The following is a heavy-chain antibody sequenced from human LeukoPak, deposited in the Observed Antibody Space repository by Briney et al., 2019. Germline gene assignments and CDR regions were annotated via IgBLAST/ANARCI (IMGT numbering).Heavy chain of an antibody. CDR2: IKQDGSEK. CDR3: AKVGSYYYDSSGQGAAFDI. CDR1: GFTFSSYW. J-gene: IGHJ3*02. D-gene: IGHD3-22*01. V-gene: IGHV3-7*03. Sequence: GGSLRLSCAASGFTFSSYWMSWVRQAPGKGLEWVANIKQDGSEKYYVDSVKGRFTISRDNSKNTLYLQMNSLRAEDTAVYYCAKVGSYYYDSSGQGAAFDIWGQGTMVTVSS.